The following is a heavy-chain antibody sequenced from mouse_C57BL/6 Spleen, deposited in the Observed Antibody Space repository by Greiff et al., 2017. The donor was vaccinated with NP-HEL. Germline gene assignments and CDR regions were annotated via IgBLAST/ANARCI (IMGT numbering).Heavy chain of an antibody. D-gene: IGHD3-2*02. Sequence: VQLQQSGPELVKPGASVKISCKASGYTFTDYYMNWVKQSHGKSLEWIGDINPNNGGTSYNQKFKGKATLTVDKSSSTAYMELRSLTSEDSAVYYCARSGEAMDYWGQGTSVTVSS. CDR2: INPNNGGT. J-gene: IGHJ4*01. CDR1: GYTFTDYY. V-gene: IGHV1-26*01. CDR3: ARSGEAMDY.